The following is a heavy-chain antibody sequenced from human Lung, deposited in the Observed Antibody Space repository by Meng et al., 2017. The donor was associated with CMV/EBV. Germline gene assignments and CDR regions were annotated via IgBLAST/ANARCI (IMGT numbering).Heavy chain of an antibody. J-gene: IGHJ4*02. Sequence: RQRRETGPGLVKPSETPSLTCTVSGGSISSSSSYWAWIRQPPGEGLEWIGSVVYSGTTYYTSSLKSRVSISVDTSKNQFSLKLSSVTAADTAVYYCARHHHSPTFDYWGQGTLVTVSS. D-gene: IGHD1-14*01. V-gene: IGHV4-39*01. CDR3: ARHHHSPTFDY. CDR2: VVYSGTT. CDR1: GGSISSSSSY.